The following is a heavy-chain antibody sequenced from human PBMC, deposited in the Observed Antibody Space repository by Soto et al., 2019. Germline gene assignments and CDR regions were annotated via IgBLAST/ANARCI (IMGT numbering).Heavy chain of an antibody. CDR1: GGTFSSYA. J-gene: IGHJ3*02. D-gene: IGHD3-10*01. Sequence: ASVKVSCKASGGTFSSYAISWVRQAPGQGLEWMGGIIPIFGTANYAQKFQGRVTITADKSTSTAYMELSSLRSEDTAVYYCARSYNADYIDAFDIWGQGTMVTVSS. V-gene: IGHV1-69*06. CDR2: IIPIFGTA. CDR3: ARSYNADYIDAFDI.